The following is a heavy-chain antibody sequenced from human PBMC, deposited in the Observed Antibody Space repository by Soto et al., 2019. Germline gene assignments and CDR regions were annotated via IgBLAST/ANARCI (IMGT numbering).Heavy chain of an antibody. J-gene: IGHJ4*02. Sequence: QVQLVESGGGLVKPGGSLRLSCAASGFTFSDYYMSWIRQAPGKGLEWVSYISSSGGNKYYADSVKGRFTISRDNAKNSLYLQMNSLRVEDTAVYYCARGEDNWNPFPFDYWGQGSLVTVSS. CDR1: GFTFSDYY. D-gene: IGHD1-20*01. V-gene: IGHV3-11*01. CDR3: ARGEDNWNPFPFDY. CDR2: ISSSGGNK.